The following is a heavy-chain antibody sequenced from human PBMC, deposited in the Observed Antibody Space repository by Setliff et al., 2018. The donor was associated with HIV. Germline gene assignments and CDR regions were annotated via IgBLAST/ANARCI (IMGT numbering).Heavy chain of an antibody. V-gene: IGHV1-24*01. CDR1: GYTLTKLS. CDR3: VIGSAARPFDY. Sequence: EASVMVSCKVSGYTLTKLSMHWVRQAPEKGLEWMGGFDPELGETFFAQNFRGRLTMTQDTSTDTAYMELTSLRSDDTAMYYCVIGSAARPFDYWGQGTLVTVSS. D-gene: IGHD6-6*01. CDR2: FDPELGET. J-gene: IGHJ4*02.